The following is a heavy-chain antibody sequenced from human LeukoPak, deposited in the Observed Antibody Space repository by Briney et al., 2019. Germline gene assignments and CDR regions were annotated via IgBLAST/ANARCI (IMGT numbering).Heavy chain of an antibody. CDR2: MYLSGTT. V-gene: IGHV4-4*02. Sequence: SETLSLTCTVSGDSINSLDLWSWVRQPPGKGLEWIGEMYLSGTTHSNPSVMSRVTISIDKSKNQFFLNLSSVTAADTAVYYCAGLVGRYSSGLYYYYFDYWGQGTLVTVSS. CDR3: AGLVGRYSSGLYYYYFDY. D-gene: IGHD3-22*01. CDR1: GDSINSLDL. J-gene: IGHJ4*02.